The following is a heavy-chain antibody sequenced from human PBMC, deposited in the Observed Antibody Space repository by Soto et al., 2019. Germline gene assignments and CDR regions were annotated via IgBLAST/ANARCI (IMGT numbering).Heavy chain of an antibody. D-gene: IGHD3-3*01. Sequence: PSETLSLTCTVSGGSVSSGSYYWSWIRQPPGKGLEWIGYIYYSGSTNYNPSLKSRVTISVDTSKNQFSLKLSSVTAADTAVYYCARGTRIYDFWSGYPYWGQGTLVTVSS. CDR3: ARGTRIYDFWSGYPY. CDR2: IYYSGST. CDR1: GGSVSSGSYY. V-gene: IGHV4-61*01. J-gene: IGHJ4*02.